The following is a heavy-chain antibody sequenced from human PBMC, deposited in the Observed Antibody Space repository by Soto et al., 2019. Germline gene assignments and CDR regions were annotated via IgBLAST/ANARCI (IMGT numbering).Heavy chain of an antibody. J-gene: IGHJ4*02. CDR3: AKRDYYDISGSTFDY. CDR2: ISGSGGST. Sequence: LRIPCSAFGLTFSSYAMSWVRQAPGKGLEWVSAISGSGGSTYYADSVKGRFTISRDNSKNTLYLQMNSLRAEDTAVYYCAKRDYYDISGSTFDYWGQGTLVTVSS. CDR1: GLTFSSYA. D-gene: IGHD3-22*01. V-gene: IGHV3-23*01.